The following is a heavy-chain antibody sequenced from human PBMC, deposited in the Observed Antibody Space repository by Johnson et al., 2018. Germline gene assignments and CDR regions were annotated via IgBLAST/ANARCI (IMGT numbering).Heavy chain of an antibody. CDR1: GGSFSGYY. J-gene: IGHJ3*02. CDR3: AGALKRATMRRAFDI. D-gene: IGHD3-22*01. CDR2: INHIGST. V-gene: IGHV4-34*01. Sequence: QVQLQQWGAGLLKPSETLSLTCAVYGGSFSGYYWSWIRQPPGKGLEWIGEINHIGSTNYNPSLKSRVTISVATSKNQFSLKLSSVTAADAAVCYCAGALKRATMRRAFDIWGQGTMVTVSS.